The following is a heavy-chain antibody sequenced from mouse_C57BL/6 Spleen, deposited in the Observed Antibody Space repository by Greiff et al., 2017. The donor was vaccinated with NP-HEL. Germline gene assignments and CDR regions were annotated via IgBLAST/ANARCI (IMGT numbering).Heavy chain of an antibody. CDR3: ERAAYGSGSWFAY. Sequence: EVKLMESGGGLVQPGGSLKLSCAASGFTFSDYYMYWVRQTPEKRLEWVAYLSNSGGSTYYPDTVQGRFTISRDNAKNTLYLQMSRLKSEDTAMYYGERAAYGSGSWFAYWGQGTLVTVSA. V-gene: IGHV5-12*01. CDR1: GFTFSDYY. J-gene: IGHJ3*01. CDR2: LSNSGGST. D-gene: IGHD1-1*01.